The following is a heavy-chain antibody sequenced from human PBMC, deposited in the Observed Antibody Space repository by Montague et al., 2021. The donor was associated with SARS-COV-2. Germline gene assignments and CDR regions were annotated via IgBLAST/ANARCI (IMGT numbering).Heavy chain of an antibody. CDR3: ARGNFDWLLLPDGYFDH. Sequence: SLRLSCAASGFTFSSYEMNWVRQAPGKGLEWVSYISSSASIIYYADSVKGRFTISRDNAKNSLYLQMNSLRAEDTAVYYCARGNFDWLLLPDGYFDHWGQGTLVTVSS. CDR2: ISSSASII. CDR1: GFTFSSYE. J-gene: IGHJ4*02. D-gene: IGHD3-9*01. V-gene: IGHV3-48*03.